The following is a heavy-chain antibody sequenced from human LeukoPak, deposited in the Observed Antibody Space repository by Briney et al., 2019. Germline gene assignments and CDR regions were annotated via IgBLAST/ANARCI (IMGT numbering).Heavy chain of an antibody. J-gene: IGHJ4*02. Sequence: GGSLRLSCAASGFTFSRYWMSWVRQAPGKGLEWVAVISYDGSNKYYADSVKGRFTISRDNSKNTLYLQMNSLRAEDTAVYYCARDGSIVGATTMGSYYFDYWGQGTLVTVSS. D-gene: IGHD1-26*01. CDR3: ARDGSIVGATTMGSYYFDY. CDR1: GFTFSRYW. V-gene: IGHV3-30-3*01. CDR2: ISYDGSNK.